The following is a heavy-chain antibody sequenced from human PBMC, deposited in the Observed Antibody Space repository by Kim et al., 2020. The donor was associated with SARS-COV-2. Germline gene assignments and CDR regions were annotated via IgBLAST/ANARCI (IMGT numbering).Heavy chain of an antibody. D-gene: IGHD6-19*01. CDR1: GFTFDDYA. V-gene: IGHV3-9*01. CDR2: ISWNSGSI. CDR3: AKDISPGIAVAGTGFDY. Sequence: GGSLRLSCAASGFTFDDYAMHWVRQAPGKGLEWVSGISWNSGSIGYADSVKGRFTISRDNAKNSLYLQMNSLRAEDTALYYCAKDISPGIAVAGTGFDYWGQGTLVTVSS. J-gene: IGHJ4*02.